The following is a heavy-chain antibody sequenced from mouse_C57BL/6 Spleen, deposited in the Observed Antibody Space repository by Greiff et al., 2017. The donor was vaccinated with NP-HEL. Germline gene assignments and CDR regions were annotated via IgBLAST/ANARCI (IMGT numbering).Heavy chain of an antibody. V-gene: IGHV1-82*01. CDR1: GYAFSSSW. Sequence: VQLQQSGPELVKPGASVKISCKASGYAFSSSWMNWVKQRPGKGLEWIGRIYPGDGDTNYNGKFKGKATLTADKSSSTAYMQLSSLTSEDSAVYFCARSGVVYYAMDYWGQRTSVTVSS. CDR2: IYPGDGDT. CDR3: ARSGVVYYAMDY. D-gene: IGHD1-1*02. J-gene: IGHJ4*01.